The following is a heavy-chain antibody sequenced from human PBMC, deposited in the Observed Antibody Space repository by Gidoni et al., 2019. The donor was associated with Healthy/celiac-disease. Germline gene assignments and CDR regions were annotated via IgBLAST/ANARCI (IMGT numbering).Heavy chain of an antibody. CDR1: GFSLSTSGVG. V-gene: IGHV2-5*02. D-gene: IGHD4-17*01. Sequence: QITLKESGPTLVNPTQTLTLTCTFSGFSLSTSGVGVGWIRQPPGKALEWLALIYWDDDKRYSPSLKSRLTITKDTSKNQVVLTMTNMDPVDTATYYCAHSRSSLDYGDYTVYLYAFDIWGQGTMVTVSS. J-gene: IGHJ3*02. CDR3: AHSRSSLDYGDYTVYLYAFDI. CDR2: IYWDDDK.